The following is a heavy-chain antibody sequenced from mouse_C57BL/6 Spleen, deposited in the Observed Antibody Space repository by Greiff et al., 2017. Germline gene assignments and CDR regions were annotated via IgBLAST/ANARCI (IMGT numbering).Heavy chain of an antibody. V-gene: IGHV1-15*01. Sequence: VKLMESGAELVRPGASVTLSCKASGYTFTDYEMHWVKQTPVHGLEWIGAIDPETGGTAYNQKFKGKAILTADKSSSTAYMELRSLTSEDSAVYYCTRLGIPWGQGTTLTVSS. CDR1: GYTFTDYE. J-gene: IGHJ2*01. CDR3: TRLGIP. CDR2: IDPETGGT.